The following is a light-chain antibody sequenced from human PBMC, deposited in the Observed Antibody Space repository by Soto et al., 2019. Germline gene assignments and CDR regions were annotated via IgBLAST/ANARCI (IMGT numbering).Light chain of an antibody. V-gene: IGKV1-39*01. CDR3: QQRYSTTNT. CDR2: AAS. Sequence: DIQMTRSLSSLSESVVDGVAFTRRASQSISSYLNWYQQKPGKAPKPLIYAASSLQSGVPSRFSGSGSGTDFTLTISSLKNEDFATYYCQQRYSTTNTFGQGTRLEIK. J-gene: IGKJ5*01. CDR1: QSISSY.